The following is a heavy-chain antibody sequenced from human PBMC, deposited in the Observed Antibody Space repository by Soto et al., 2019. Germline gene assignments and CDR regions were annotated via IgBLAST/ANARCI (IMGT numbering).Heavy chain of an antibody. CDR1: GFSFNTYA. J-gene: IGHJ6*02. CDR3: AKPTGACRGGRCYGAYSMDV. D-gene: IGHD2-15*01. Sequence: EVPLLESGGGLVQPGGSLRLSCAASGFSFNTYAMSWVRQARGKGPEWVSTVSASGGSTYSADSVKGRFTISRENSQHTVHLQMNSLRAEDTPVYYCAKPTGACRGGRCYGAYSMDVWGQGITVTVSS. CDR2: VSASGGST. V-gene: IGHV3-23*01.